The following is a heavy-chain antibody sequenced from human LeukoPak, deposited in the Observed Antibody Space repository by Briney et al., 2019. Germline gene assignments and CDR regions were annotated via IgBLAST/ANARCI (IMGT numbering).Heavy chain of an antibody. CDR2: IWYDGSKT. D-gene: IGHD3-22*01. Sequence: GRSLRLSCAASGFALSTYGMHWVRQAPGKGLEWVAYIWYDGSKTYYADSVKGRFTISRDDPQNTLYLQVNSLRAEDTAVYYCARQAYSSGRYFPFDYWGQGTLVTVSS. CDR1: GFALSTYG. J-gene: IGHJ4*02. V-gene: IGHV3-33*01. CDR3: ARQAYSSGRYFPFDY.